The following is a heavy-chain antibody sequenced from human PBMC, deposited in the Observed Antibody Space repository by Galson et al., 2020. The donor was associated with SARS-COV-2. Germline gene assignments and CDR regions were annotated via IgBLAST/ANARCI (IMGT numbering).Heavy chain of an antibody. Sequence: ASVKVSCKVSGYTLTELSMHWVRQAPGKGLEWMGGFDPEDGETIYAQKFQGRVTMTKDTSTDTAYMELSSLRSEDTAVYYCATVPIYDYVWGSYRYPTYFDYWGQGTLVTVSS. CDR1: GYTLTELS. CDR2: FDPEDGET. D-gene: IGHD3-16*02. V-gene: IGHV1-24*01. CDR3: ATVPIYDYVWGSYRYPTYFDY. J-gene: IGHJ4*02.